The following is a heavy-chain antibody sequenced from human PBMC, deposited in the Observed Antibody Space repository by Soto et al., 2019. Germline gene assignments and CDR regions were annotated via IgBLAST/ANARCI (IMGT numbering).Heavy chain of an antibody. J-gene: IGHJ4*02. CDR1: GFTFSSYW. D-gene: IGHD3-10*01. V-gene: IGHV3-7*03. Sequence: EVQLVESGGGLVQPGGSLRLSCAASGFTFSSYWMSWVRQAPGKGLEWVANIKQDGSEKYYVDSVKGRFTISRDNAKNSLYLQMNSLRAEDTAVYYCASDPYYYGSGLPDYWGQGTLVTVSS. CDR3: ASDPYYYGSGLPDY. CDR2: IKQDGSEK.